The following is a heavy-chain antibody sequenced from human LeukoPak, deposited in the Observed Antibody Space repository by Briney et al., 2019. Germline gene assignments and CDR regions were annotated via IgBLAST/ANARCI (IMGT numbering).Heavy chain of an antibody. CDR1: GGSISSYY. J-gene: IGHJ2*01. CDR3: ARVYYSNSYDYWYFDL. V-gene: IGHV4-59*01. CDR2: IYYSGST. Sequence: SETLSLTCTVSGGSISSYYWSWIRQPPGKGLEWIGYIYYSGSTNYNPSLKSRVTISVDSSKNQFSLKLSSVTAADTAVYYCARVYYSNSYDYWYFDLWGRGTLVTVSS. D-gene: IGHD6-13*01.